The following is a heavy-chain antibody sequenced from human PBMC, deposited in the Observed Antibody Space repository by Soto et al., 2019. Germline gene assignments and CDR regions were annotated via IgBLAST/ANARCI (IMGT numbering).Heavy chain of an antibody. J-gene: IGHJ5*02. CDR3: AKDLYYDFWSGLDP. CDR1: GFTFSGYG. V-gene: IGHV3-30*18. CDR2: ISYDGSNK. Sequence: GGSQRLSCAASGFTFSGYGVHWVRQAPGKGLEWVAVISYDGSNKYYADSVKGRFTISRDNSKNTLYLQMNSLRAEDTAVYYCAKDLYYDFWSGLDPWGQGTLVTVSS. D-gene: IGHD3-3*01.